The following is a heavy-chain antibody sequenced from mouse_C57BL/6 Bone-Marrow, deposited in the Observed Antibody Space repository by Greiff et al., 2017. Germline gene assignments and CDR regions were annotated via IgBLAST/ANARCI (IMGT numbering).Heavy chain of an antibody. J-gene: IGHJ1*03. CDR2: IYPGNSDT. Sequence: VQLQQSGTVLARPGASVKMSCKTSGYTFTSYWMHWVKQRPGQGLEWIGAIYPGNSDTSYNQTFKGKAKLTAVTSASTAYMELSSLTTKDSAVYYCTRPLITTVVATSDVWGTGTTVTVSS. CDR1: GYTFTSYW. CDR3: TRPLITTVVATSDV. D-gene: IGHD1-1*01. V-gene: IGHV1-5*01.